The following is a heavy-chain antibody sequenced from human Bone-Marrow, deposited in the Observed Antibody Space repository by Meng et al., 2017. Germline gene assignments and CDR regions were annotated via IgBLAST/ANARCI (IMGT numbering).Heavy chain of an antibody. Sequence: ASVKVSCKASGGTFSSYAISWVRQAPGQGLEWMGIINPSGGSTSYAQKFQGRVTMTRDTSTSTVYMELSSLRSEDTAVYYCARAKDGYNYANAFDIWGQGTMVTVSS. D-gene: IGHD5-24*01. J-gene: IGHJ3*02. V-gene: IGHV1-46*01. CDR1: GGTFSSYA. CDR2: INPSGGST. CDR3: ARAKDGYNYANAFDI.